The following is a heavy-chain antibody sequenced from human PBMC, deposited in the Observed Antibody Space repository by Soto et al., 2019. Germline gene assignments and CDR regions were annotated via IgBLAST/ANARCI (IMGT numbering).Heavy chain of an antibody. CDR2: ISFDGDNQ. Sequence: VQLVESGGGVVQPGKSLTLSCAASGFAFSGYVIHWVRQAPGRGLEWVADISFDGDNQYYADSVRGRFTISRDNSKNTLFLQMNSLRPEDTAVYYCARGGNYYDSSGYYYAGGFDYWGQGTQVTVSS. CDR3: ARGGNYYDSSGYYYAGGFDY. V-gene: IGHV3-30-3*01. CDR1: GFAFSGYV. J-gene: IGHJ4*02. D-gene: IGHD3-22*01.